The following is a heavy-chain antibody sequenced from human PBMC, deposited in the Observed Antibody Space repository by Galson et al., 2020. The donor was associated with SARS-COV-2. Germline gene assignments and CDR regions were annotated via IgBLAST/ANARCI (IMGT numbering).Heavy chain of an antibody. Sequence: GESLKISCKTSGYSFTGYYMHWVRQAPGQGLEWMGWINLTSGATILPQNFQGRVTMTRDTSISTAYLELSSLRSDDTAVYYCARGDAIGDYLDYWGQGSLVTVSS. J-gene: IGHJ4*02. D-gene: IGHD3-16*01. CDR3: ARGDAIGDYLDY. CDR1: GYSFTGYY. CDR2: INLTSGAT. V-gene: IGHV1-2*02.